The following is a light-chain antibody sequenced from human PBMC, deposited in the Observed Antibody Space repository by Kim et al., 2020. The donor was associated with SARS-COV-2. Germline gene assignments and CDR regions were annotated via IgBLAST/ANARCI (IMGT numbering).Light chain of an antibody. CDR2: WAS. Sequence: RATINCKSSKIVLYSSNNKNYLAWYQQKPGQPPKLLIYWASTRESGVPDRFSGSGSGTDFTLTISSLQAEDVAVYYCQQYYSTPPSFGQGTKLEI. V-gene: IGKV4-1*01. J-gene: IGKJ2*03. CDR3: QQYYSTPPS. CDR1: KIVLYSSNNKNY.